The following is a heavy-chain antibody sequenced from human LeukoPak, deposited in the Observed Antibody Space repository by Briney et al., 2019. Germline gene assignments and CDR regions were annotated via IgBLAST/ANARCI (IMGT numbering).Heavy chain of an antibody. V-gene: IGHV1-2*02. CDR1: GYTFTGYY. J-gene: IGHJ5*02. CDR3: AREFDCSSTSCHSP. D-gene: IGHD2-2*02. CDR2: INPNSGGT. Sequence: ASVKVSCKASGYTFTGYYMHWVRQAPGQGLEWMGWINPNSGGTNYAQKFQGRVTMTRDTSISTAYMELSRLRSDDTAVYYCAREFDCSSTSCHSPWGQGTLVTVSS.